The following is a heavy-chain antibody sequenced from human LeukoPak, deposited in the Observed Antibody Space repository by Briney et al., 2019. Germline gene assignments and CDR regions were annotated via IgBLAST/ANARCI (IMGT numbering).Heavy chain of an antibody. J-gene: IGHJ4*02. CDR1: GFTFSTYA. Sequence: GGSLRLSCAASGFTFSTYAMSWVRQAPGKGPEWASAISGSGGSPYYADFVKGRFTISRDNSKNTLYLQMNSLRAEDTAIYYCAKDSSPGIRVTGSFDYWGQGTLVTVSS. CDR3: AKDSSPGIRVTGSFDY. CDR2: ISGSGGSP. D-gene: IGHD6-19*01. V-gene: IGHV3-23*01.